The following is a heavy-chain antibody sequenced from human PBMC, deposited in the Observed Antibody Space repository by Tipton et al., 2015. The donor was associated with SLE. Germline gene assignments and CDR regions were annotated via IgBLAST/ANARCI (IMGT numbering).Heavy chain of an antibody. CDR3: ATDIVVVT. J-gene: IGHJ5*02. V-gene: IGHV3-7*01. D-gene: IGHD2-15*01. Sequence: SLRLSCAASGFTFSSYWMTWVRQAPGKGLEWVANIKPDGSVKFYVDSVKGRFTISRDNAKNSLFLQMNSLRAEDTAVYYCATDIVVVTWGQGTLVTVSS. CDR2: IKPDGSVK. CDR1: GFTFSSYW.